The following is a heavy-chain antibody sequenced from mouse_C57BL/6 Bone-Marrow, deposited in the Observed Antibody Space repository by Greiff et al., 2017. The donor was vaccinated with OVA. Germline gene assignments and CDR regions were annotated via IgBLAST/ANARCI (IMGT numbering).Heavy chain of an antibody. J-gene: IGHJ4*01. CDR3: TTDWDPYAMDY. CDR1: GFNIKDDY. CDR2: IDPENGDT. Sequence: EVQGVESGAELVRPGASVKLSCTASGFNIKDDYMHWVKQRPEQGLEWIGWIDPENGDTEYASKFQGKATITADTSSNTAYLQLSSLTSEDTAVYYCTTDWDPYAMDYWGQGTSVTVSS. V-gene: IGHV14-4*01. D-gene: IGHD4-1*01.